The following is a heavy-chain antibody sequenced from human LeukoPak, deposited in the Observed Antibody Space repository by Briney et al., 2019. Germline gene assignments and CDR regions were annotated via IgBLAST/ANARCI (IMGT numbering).Heavy chain of an antibody. D-gene: IGHD3-10*01. V-gene: IGHV3-33*06. CDR1: GFTFSSDG. Sequence: GGSLRLSCAASGFTFSSDGMHWVRQAPGEGLEGGAVICYDGSNKYYADSVKGRFTISRDNSKNTLYLQMTSLRADDTAVYYCAKGGGTATMVRGVIIGDYFDYWGQGTLVTVSS. J-gene: IGHJ4*02. CDR2: ICYDGSNK. CDR3: AKGGGTATMVRGVIIGDYFDY.